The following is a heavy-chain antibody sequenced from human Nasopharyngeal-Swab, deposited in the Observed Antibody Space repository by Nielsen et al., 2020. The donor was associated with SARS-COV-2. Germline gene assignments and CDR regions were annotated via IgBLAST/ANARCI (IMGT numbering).Heavy chain of an antibody. Sequence: SETLSLTCTVSGGSISSGSYYWSWIRQLAGKGLEWIGRIYTSGSTNYNPSLKSRVTISVDTSKNQFSPKLSSVTAADTAVYYCARGAVAVRHFDYWGQGTLVTVSS. CDR2: IYTSGST. CDR3: ARGAVAVRHFDY. D-gene: IGHD6-19*01. J-gene: IGHJ4*02. V-gene: IGHV4-61*02. CDR1: GGSISSGSYY.